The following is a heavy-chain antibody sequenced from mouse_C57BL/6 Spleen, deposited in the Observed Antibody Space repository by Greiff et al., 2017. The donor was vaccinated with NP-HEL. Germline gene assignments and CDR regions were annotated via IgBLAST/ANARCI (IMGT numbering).Heavy chain of an antibody. J-gene: IGHJ3*01. CDR1: GYAFSSYW. CDR2: IYPGDGDT. CDR3: AREGYGTAWFAY. V-gene: IGHV1-80*01. Sequence: LLESGAELVKPGASVKISCKASGYAFSSYWMNWVKQRPGKGLEWIGQIYPGDGDTNYNGKFKGKATLTADKSSSTAYMQLSSLTSEDSAVYCGAREGYGTAWFAYWGQGTLVTVSA. D-gene: IGHD2-1*01.